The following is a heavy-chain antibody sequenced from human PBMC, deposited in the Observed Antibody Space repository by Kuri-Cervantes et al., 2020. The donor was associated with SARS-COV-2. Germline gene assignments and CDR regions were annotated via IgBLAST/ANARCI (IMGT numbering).Heavy chain of an antibody. CDR1: GGTFSSYP. CDR3: AREFYDYRGLHFFDS. V-gene: IGHV1-69*13. D-gene: IGHD5-12*01. Sequence: SVKVSCKASGGTFSSYPISWVRQAPGQGLEWMGGIIPIFDSANYAQKFQGRVTITADEPTSTAYMELSSLRSEDTAVYYCAREFYDYRGLHFFDSWGQGTLVTVSS. J-gene: IGHJ4*02. CDR2: IIPIFDSA.